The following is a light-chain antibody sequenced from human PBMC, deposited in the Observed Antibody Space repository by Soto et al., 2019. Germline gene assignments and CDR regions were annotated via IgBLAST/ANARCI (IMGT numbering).Light chain of an antibody. CDR2: DAS. V-gene: IGKV3-11*01. CDR1: QSVSSY. Sequence: IVLTQSPATLSLSPGERATLSCRASQSVSSYLAWYQQKPGQAPRLLIYDASNRATGIPARFSGSGSGTDFTLTISSLEPEDFAVYYCQQRSNWPPFTFLLGTKVGIK. CDR3: QQRSNWPPFT. J-gene: IGKJ4*01.